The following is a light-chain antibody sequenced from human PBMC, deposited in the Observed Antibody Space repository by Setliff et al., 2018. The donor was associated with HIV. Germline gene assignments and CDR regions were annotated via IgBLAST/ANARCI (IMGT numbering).Light chain of an antibody. CDR1: SGDIGRYNY. J-gene: IGLJ1*01. Sequence: QSVLTQPASVSGTPGQSITIPCTGTSGDIGRYNYVSWYQQPPGKAPKLMIYDVNNRPSGVSNRFSGSKSGNTASLTISGLQAGDEADYYCSSYTRTTTLVCGTGTKVTV. CDR2: DVN. CDR3: SSYTRTTTLV. V-gene: IGLV2-14*03.